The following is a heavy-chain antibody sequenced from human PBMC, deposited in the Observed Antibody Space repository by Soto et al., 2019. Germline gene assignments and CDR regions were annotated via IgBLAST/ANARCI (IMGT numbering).Heavy chain of an antibody. CDR1: GGSISSSNW. V-gene: IGHV4-4*02. CDR3: ARAIQVYYYYGMDV. Sequence: QVQLQESGPGLVKPSGTLSLTCAVSGGSISSSNWWSWVRQPPGKGLEWIGEIYHSGSTNYNPSPMSQVTISVDKSKIQFSLKLSSVTAADTAVYYCARAIQVYYYYGMDVWGQGTTVTVSS. CDR2: IYHSGST. J-gene: IGHJ6*02. D-gene: IGHD5-18*01.